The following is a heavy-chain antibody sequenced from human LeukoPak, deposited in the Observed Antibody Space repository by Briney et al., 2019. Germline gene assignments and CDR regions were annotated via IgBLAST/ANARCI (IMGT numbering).Heavy chain of an antibody. CDR2: ISSDGSYI. V-gene: IGHV3-21*01. D-gene: IGHD2-2*02. Sequence: GGSLSLSCVASGLTFNNYNMNWVRQAPGKGLEWVSLISSDGSYIYYADSVKGRFTISRDNAKNSLYLQMNSLRDEDTAVYYCARVVPAVIPAFLYYYYYYGMDVWGQGTTVTVSS. CDR1: GLTFNNYN. CDR3: ARVVPAVIPAFLYYYYYYGMDV. J-gene: IGHJ6*02.